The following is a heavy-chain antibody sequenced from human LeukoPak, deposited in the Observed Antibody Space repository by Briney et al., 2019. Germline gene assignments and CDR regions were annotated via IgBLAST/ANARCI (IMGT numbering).Heavy chain of an antibody. CDR2: ISPSSNYI. D-gene: IGHD2-15*01. V-gene: IGHV3-21*01. CDR1: GFTFSSYW. J-gene: IGHJ4*02. CDR3: ARVDPVVAETYFDY. Sequence: PGGSLRLSCAASGFTFSSYWMHWVRQAPGKGREWVSSISPSSNYIKYGDSLKGRITSSRDNAKNSLYLQINSLRAEDTAVYYCARVDPVVAETYFDYWGQGTLVTVSS.